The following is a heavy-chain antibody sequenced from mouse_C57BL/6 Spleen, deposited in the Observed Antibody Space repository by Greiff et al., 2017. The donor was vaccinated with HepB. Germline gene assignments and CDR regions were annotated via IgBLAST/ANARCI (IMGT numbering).Heavy chain of an antibody. J-gene: IGHJ2*01. D-gene: IGHD1-1*01. CDR2: IDPNSGGT. CDR3: ARSGTTVVAPDYFDY. Sequence: VKLQQPGAELVKPGASVKLSCKASGYTFTSYWMHWVKQRPGRGLEWIGRIDPNSGGTKYNEKFKSKATLTVDKPSSTAYMQRSSLTSEDSAVYYCARSGTTVVAPDYFDYWGQGTTLTVSS. CDR1: GYTFTSYW. V-gene: IGHV1-72*01.